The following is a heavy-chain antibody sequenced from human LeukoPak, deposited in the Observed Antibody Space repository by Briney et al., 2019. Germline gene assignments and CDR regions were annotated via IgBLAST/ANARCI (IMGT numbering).Heavy chain of an antibody. CDR2: IYSGGST. J-gene: IGHJ6*02. Sequence: GGSLRLSCAASGFTVSSNYMSWVRQAPGKGLEWVSVIYSGGSTYYADSVKGRFTISRDNSKNTLYLQMNSLRAEDTAVYYCARDSVVITGSYYGMDVWGQGTTVTVSS. CDR3: ARDSVVITGSYYGMDV. D-gene: IGHD3-22*01. CDR1: GFTVSSNY. V-gene: IGHV3-53*01.